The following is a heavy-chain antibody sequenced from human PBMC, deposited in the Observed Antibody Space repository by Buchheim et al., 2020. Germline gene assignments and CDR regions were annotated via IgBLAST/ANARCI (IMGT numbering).Heavy chain of an antibody. Sequence: QVQLVESGGGLVKPGGSLRLSCAASGFTFSDYYMSWIRQAPGKGLEWVSYISRSGSTIYYADSVKGRFTISRDNAKNSLYLQMNSLRAEDTAVYYCASQTYCSSTSCYYYYYYGMDVWGQGTT. V-gene: IGHV3-11*01. CDR1: GFTFSDYY. CDR3: ASQTYCSSTSCYYYYYYGMDV. CDR2: ISRSGSTI. D-gene: IGHD2-2*01. J-gene: IGHJ6*02.